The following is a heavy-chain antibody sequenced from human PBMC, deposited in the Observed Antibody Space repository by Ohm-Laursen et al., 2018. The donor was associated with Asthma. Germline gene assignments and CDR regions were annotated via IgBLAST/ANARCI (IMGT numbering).Heavy chain of an antibody. Sequence: GSLRLSCTASGFTFSSYWMHWVRQAPGKGLVWVSRINSDGSGTSYADSVKGRFTISRDNAKNTLYLQMNSLRAEDTAVYYCARGGDERFLMTYGMDVWGQGTTVTVSS. J-gene: IGHJ6*02. CDR2: INSDGSGT. CDR3: ARGGDERFLMTYGMDV. D-gene: IGHD3-3*01. V-gene: IGHV3-74*01. CDR1: GFTFSSYW.